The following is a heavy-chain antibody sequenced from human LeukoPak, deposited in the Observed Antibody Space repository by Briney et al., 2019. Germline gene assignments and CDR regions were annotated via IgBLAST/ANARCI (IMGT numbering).Heavy chain of an antibody. D-gene: IGHD6-19*01. J-gene: IGHJ4*01. V-gene: IGHV3-66*02. Sequence: GGSLRLSCAASGFTVTTNYMSWVRQAPGKGLEWVSVIYSGGITYYADSVKGRFTISRDSSKNTLYLQMNSLRVEDTAVYYCARRRSSGSNWGHGTLVTVSS. CDR3: ARRRSSGSN. CDR2: IYSGGIT. CDR1: GFTVTTNY.